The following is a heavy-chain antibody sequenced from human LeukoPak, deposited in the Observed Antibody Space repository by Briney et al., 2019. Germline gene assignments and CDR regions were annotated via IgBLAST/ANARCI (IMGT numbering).Heavy chain of an antibody. D-gene: IGHD6-13*01. CDR2: IFYTGST. CDR1: GGSISSGDYY. Sequence: SETLSLTCTVSGGSISSGDYYWSWIRQPPGKGLEWIGYIFYTGSTYYNPSLKSRVTISVDTSKNQFSLKLSSVTAADTAVYYCARDNHSGSWSWFDPWGQGTLVSVSA. J-gene: IGHJ5*02. V-gene: IGHV4-30-4*01. CDR3: ARDNHSGSWSWFDP.